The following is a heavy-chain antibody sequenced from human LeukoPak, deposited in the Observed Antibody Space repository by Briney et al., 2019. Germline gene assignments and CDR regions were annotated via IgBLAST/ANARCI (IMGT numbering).Heavy chain of an antibody. D-gene: IGHD4-23*01. J-gene: IGHJ4*02. CDR2: INYGGST. V-gene: IGHV4-39*01. CDR1: GDSISSSSYY. Sequence: SETLSLTCTVSGDSISSSSYYWGWIRQPPGKGLEWIGSINYGGSTYYNPSLKSRLTISVDTSKNTFSLKLSSVTAADTAVFYCARLGKSTLGMQGRDYWGQGTLVTVSS. CDR3: ARLGKSTLGMQGRDY.